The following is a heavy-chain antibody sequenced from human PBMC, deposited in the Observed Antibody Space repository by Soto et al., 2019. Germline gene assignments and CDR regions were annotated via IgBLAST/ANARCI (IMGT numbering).Heavy chain of an antibody. CDR2: INPSGGST. D-gene: IGHD5-18*01. CDR3: ATPDTVDTAMVTSAYGMDV. Sequence: XSVKVSYQASGYTFTSYYIPWVRQAPGQGLEWMGIINPSGGSTSYAQKFQGRVTMTRDTSTSTVYMELSSLRSEDTAVYYCATPDTVDTAMVTSAYGMDVWGQGTTVTVSS. CDR1: GYTFTSYY. J-gene: IGHJ6*01. V-gene: IGHV1-46*01.